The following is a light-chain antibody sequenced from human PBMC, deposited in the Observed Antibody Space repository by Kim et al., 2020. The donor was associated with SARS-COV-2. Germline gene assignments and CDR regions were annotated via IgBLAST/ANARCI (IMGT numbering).Light chain of an antibody. CDR3: MIWPTSDSGV. V-gene: IGLV5-37*01. J-gene: IGLJ3*02. CDR1: RDINVDHCN. Sequence: TCTLPRDINVDHCNIYWYQQKPGSPPRYLLYYYSDSNKVQGSGVPSRFSGSKDASANTGILLISGLQSEDEADYYCMIWPTSDSGVFGGGTQLTVL. CDR2: YYSDSNK.